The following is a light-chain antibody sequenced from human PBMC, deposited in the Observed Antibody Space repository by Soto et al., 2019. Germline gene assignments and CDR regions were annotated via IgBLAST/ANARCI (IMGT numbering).Light chain of an antibody. CDR2: GAS. CDR1: QSVSSN. V-gene: IGKV3-15*01. J-gene: IGKJ2*01. CDR3: QQYNNWPYN. Sequence: EIVMTQSPATLSVSPGEIATLSCRASQSVSSNLAWYQQKPGQAPRLLIYGASTRSTGSTARSSVSGSGTGFTPAISSLQSDAFAVYYCQQYNNWPYNFGRGTKLEIK.